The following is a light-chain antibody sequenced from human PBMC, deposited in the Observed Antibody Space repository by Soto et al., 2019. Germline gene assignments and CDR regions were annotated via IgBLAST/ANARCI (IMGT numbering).Light chain of an antibody. Sequence: QSALTQPPSASGSPGQSVTISCTGTSSDVGRYKYVSWYQQYPGKAPKVMIYEVNKRPSGVPDRFSGSKSGNTASLTVSGLQTEDEAHYYCSSFAGSSKLVFRGGTQLTVL. CDR2: EVN. J-gene: IGLJ3*02. CDR3: SSFAGSSKLV. V-gene: IGLV2-8*01. CDR1: SSDVGRYKY.